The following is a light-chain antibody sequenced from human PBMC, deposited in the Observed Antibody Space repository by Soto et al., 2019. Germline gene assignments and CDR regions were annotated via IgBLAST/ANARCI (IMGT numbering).Light chain of an antibody. CDR2: EVS. CDR1: SSDIGAYNY. CDR3: SSYTGSSTPYV. V-gene: IGLV2-14*01. J-gene: IGLJ1*01. Sequence: QSALTQSASVSGSPGQSITISCTGTSSDIGAYNYVSWYQQHPGKAPKLMIYEVSNRPSGVPNRFSGSKSGNTASLTISGLQDEDEADYYCSSYTGSSTPYVFGTGTKVTVL.